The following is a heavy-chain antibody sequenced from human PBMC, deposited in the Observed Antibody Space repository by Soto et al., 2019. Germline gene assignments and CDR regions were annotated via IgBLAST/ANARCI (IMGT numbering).Heavy chain of an antibody. J-gene: IGHJ5*02. D-gene: IGHD1-26*01. Sequence: ETLSLTCLVSFGSVTSHHCSWMRQFPGQGLEWIAYTSYNGNTNYNPSLQSRVTISLDTSKNQLSLKLTSMTAADTAVYYCARDMHAGFPHYFDPWGQGTLVTVSS. CDR1: FGSVTSHH. V-gene: IGHV4-59*02. CDR3: ARDMHAGFPHYFDP. CDR2: TSYNGNT.